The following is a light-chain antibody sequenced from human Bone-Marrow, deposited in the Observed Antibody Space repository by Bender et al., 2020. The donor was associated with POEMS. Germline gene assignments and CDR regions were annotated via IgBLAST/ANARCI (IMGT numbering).Light chain of an antibody. CDR3: QAWDSNTVM. CDR1: KLDSTY. V-gene: IGLV3-1*01. CDR2: QDD. Sequence: SYELIQPPSVSVSPGQTASITCSGHKLDSTYVSWYQQKPGQSPVVVIYQDDRRPPGIPQRFSGSNSGNTATLTISGTQTMDEADYYCQAWDSNTVMFGGGTKLTVL. J-gene: IGLJ3*02.